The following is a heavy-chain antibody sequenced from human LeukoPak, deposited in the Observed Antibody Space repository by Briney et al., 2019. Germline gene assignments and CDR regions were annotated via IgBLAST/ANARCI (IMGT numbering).Heavy chain of an antibody. V-gene: IGHV3-30*02. CDR3: AKDQPNWGEGGPFDY. Sequence: GGSLRLSCAASGFTFSSYGMHWFRQAPGKGLEWVAFIRYDGSNKYYADSVKGRFTISRDNSKNTLYLQMNSLRAEDTAVYYCAKDQPNWGEGGPFDYWGQGTLVTVSS. CDR2: IRYDGSNK. J-gene: IGHJ4*02. CDR1: GFTFSSYG. D-gene: IGHD7-27*01.